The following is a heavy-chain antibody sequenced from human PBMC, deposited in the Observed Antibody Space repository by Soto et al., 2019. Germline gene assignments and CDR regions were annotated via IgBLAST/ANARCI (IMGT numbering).Heavy chain of an antibody. V-gene: IGHV1-18*04. CDR2: ISAYNGNT. J-gene: IGHJ6*02. CDR3: SLLPREYHLLFPPPYYYYYGMDV. Sequence: QVQLVQSGAEVKKPGASVKVSCKASGYTFTSYGISWVRQAPGQGLEWMGWISAYNGNTNYAQKLQGRVTMTTDTTTTTAYKELRSLISDDTAVDYCSLLPREYHLLFPPPYYYYYGMDVWGQGTTVTVSS. CDR1: GYTFTSYG. D-gene: IGHD2-2*01.